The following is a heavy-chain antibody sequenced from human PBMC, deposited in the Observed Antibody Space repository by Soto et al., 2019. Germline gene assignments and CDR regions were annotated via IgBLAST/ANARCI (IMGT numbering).Heavy chain of an antibody. CDR1: SYRYNGIG. V-gene: IGHV1-69*05. D-gene: IGHD3-22*01. CDR2: IIRIIGNA. CDR3: ARSYYYDSSPFDY. J-gene: IGHJ4*02. Sequence: ASVKVSCKASSYRYNGIGFAWVRQTPGQGLEWMGGIIRIIGNANYARKFQGRVTLTTDESTNTAYMELSSLRSEDTAVYYCARSYYYDSSPFDYWGQGTLVTVSS.